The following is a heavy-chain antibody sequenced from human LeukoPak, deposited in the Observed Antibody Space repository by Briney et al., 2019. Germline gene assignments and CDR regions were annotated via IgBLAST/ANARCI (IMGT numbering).Heavy chain of an antibody. CDR1: GHTLNELS. V-gene: IGHV1-24*01. Sequence: ASVKVSCKVSGHTLNELSMHWVRQAPGKGLEWMGGFDPEDGETIYAQKFQGRVTMTRNTSISTAYMELSSLRSEDTAVYYCARTTGRWFGSVLGYWGQGTLVTVSS. J-gene: IGHJ4*02. CDR2: FDPEDGET. CDR3: ARTTGRWFGSVLGY. D-gene: IGHD3-10*01.